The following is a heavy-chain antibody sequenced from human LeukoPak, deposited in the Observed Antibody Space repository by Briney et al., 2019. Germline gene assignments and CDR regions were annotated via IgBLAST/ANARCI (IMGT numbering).Heavy chain of an antibody. Sequence: SETLSLTCTVSGGSITTSSYYWGWIRQPPGKGLEWIGIIYYSGSTYYNPSLKGRVTISEDTSKNQFSLKLSSVTAADTAVYYCAKDPEYSVVVVGSRPDFHDHWGQGTLVTVSS. V-gene: IGHV4-39*02. CDR3: AKDPEYSVVVVGSRPDFHDH. J-gene: IGHJ4*02. CDR1: GGSITTSSYY. CDR2: IYYSGST. D-gene: IGHD2-15*01.